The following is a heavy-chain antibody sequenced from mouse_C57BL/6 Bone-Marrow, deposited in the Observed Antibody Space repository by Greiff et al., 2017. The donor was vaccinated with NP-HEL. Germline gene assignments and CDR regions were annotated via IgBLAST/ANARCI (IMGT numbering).Heavy chain of an antibody. CDR2: IYPRSGNT. D-gene: IGHD1-1*01. V-gene: IGHV1-81*01. CDR1: GYTFTSYG. J-gene: IGHJ1*03. Sequence: VKLVESGAELARPGASVKLSCKASGYTFTSYGISWVKQRTGQGLEWIGEIYPRSGNTYYNEKFKGKATLTADKSSSTAYMELRSLTSEDSAVYFCAPITTVVANWYFDVWGTGTTVTVSS. CDR3: APITTVVANWYFDV.